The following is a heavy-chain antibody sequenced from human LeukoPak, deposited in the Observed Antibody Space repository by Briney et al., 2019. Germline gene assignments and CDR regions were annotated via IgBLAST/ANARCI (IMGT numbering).Heavy chain of an antibody. J-gene: IGHJ4*02. CDR2: IRSSGVTT. CDR3: ATGDIVVV. CDR1: GFTFNNYA. V-gene: IGHV3-23*01. D-gene: IGHD2-15*01. Sequence: GGSRRLSCAASGFTFNNYAMTWVRQAPGKGLEWVSAIRSSGVTTYYADSVKGRFTISRDNSKNTLYLQMNGLRAEDTAVYYCATGDIVVVWGQGTLVTVSS.